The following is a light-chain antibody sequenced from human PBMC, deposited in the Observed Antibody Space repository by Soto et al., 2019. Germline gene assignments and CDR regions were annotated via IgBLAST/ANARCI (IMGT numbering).Light chain of an antibody. Sequence: EIVLTQSPATLSLSPGERATLYCRASQNLGGNLAWYQQKPGQPPRLLIFGASNRATGIPARFSGSGSGADFTLTISSLEPEDFAVYYCQQRHYWPLTFGGGTKVEIK. CDR1: QNLGGN. J-gene: IGKJ4*01. V-gene: IGKV3-11*01. CDR3: QQRHYWPLT. CDR2: GAS.